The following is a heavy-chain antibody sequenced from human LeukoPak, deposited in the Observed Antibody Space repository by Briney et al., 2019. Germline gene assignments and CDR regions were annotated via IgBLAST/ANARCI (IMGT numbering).Heavy chain of an antibody. CDR1: GFTFSSYE. Sequence: GGSLRLSCAASGFTFSSYEMNWVRQAPGKGLEWVSSITSDSNYIFYADSVKGRFTISRDNAKNSLHLQMNSLRAEDTAVYYCARVGSDDILTGYYNWGQGTLVTVSS. J-gene: IGHJ4*01. V-gene: IGHV3-21*01. CDR3: ARVGSDDILTGYYN. CDR2: ITSDSNYI. D-gene: IGHD3-9*01.